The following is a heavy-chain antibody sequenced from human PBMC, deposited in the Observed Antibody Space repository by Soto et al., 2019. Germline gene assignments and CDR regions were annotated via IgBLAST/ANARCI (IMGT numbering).Heavy chain of an antibody. J-gene: IGHJ2*01. Sequence: QVQLQESGPGLVKPSETLSLTCTVSGDSIRNYYWRWTRQPPGKGLDWIGYIYYTGSTTYSPSLKSRVTISVDTSKNQLSLQLSAVTAADTAVYYCARGLSFEATAGTMWSFDIWGRGTLVTVSS. CDR1: GDSIRNYY. V-gene: IGHV4-59*01. CDR2: IYYTGST. D-gene: IGHD6-13*01. CDR3: ARGLSFEATAGTMWSFDI.